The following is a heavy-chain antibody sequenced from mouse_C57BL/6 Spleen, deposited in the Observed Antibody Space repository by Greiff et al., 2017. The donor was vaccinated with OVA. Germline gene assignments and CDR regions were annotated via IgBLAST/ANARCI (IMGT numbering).Heavy chain of an antibody. CDR3: AREGGWLLRGNFDV. CDR2: ISYDGSN. J-gene: IGHJ1*03. V-gene: IGHV3-6*01. D-gene: IGHD2-3*01. CDR1: GYSITSGYY. Sequence: EVKLLESGPGLVKPSQSLSLTCSVTGYSITSGYYWNWNRQFPGNKLEWTGYISYDGSNNYNPSLKNRISITRDTSKNQFFLKLNSVTTEDTATYYCAREGGWLLRGNFDVWGTGTTVTVSS.